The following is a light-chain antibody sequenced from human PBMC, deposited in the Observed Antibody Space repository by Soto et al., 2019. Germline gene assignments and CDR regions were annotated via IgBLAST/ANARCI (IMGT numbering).Light chain of an antibody. CDR1: QDIRNE. Sequence: AIQVTQSPSSLSASVGDRVTITCRASQDIRNELSWYQQKPGKAPKFLIFAASNLQSGVPSRFSGSGSGTDFTLTISSLQPEDFVTYFCLQDDDYPFTFGGGTKVEIK. J-gene: IGKJ4*01. CDR2: AAS. V-gene: IGKV1-6*01. CDR3: LQDDDYPFT.